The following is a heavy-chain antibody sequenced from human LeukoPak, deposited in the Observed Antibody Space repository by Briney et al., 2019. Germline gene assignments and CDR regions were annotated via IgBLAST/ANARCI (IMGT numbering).Heavy chain of an antibody. Sequence: PGGSLRLSCAASGFTVSSNYMNWVRQAPGKGLECVSVIYSGGTTDYADSVKGRFTISRDNSKHTVYLQMDSLRAEDTAVYYCAKSHVSTATGTGRYFDYWGQGTLVTVSS. J-gene: IGHJ4*02. V-gene: IGHV3-53*01. CDR1: GFTVSSNY. CDR2: IYSGGTT. CDR3: AKSHVSTATGTGRYFDY. D-gene: IGHD3-9*01.